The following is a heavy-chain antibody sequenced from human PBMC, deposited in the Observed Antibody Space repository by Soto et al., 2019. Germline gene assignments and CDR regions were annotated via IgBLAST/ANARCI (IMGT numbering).Heavy chain of an antibody. J-gene: IGHJ5*02. D-gene: IGHD3-10*01. CDR3: ARVFSGYYGSGSYFNWFDP. CDR1: GGTFSSYA. V-gene: IGHV1-69*13. CDR2: IIPIFGTA. Sequence: ASVKVSCKASGGTFSSYAISWVRQAPGQGLEWMGGIIPIFGTANYAQKFQGRVTITADESTSTAYMELSSLRSEDTAVYYCARVFSGYYGSGSYFNWFDPWGQGTLVTVSS.